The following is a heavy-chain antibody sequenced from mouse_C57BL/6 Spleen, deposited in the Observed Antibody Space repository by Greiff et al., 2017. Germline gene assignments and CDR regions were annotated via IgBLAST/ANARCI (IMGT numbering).Heavy chain of an antibody. CDR1: GFNIKDDY. CDR2: IDPENGDT. CDR3: IRSRYGYCDV. V-gene: IGHV14-4*01. Sequence: EVQLQESGAELVRPGASVKLSCTASGFNIKDDYMHWVKQRPEQGLEWIGWIDPENGDTEYASKFQGKATITADTSSNTAYLQLSSLTSEDTAVYYCIRSRYGYCDVWGTGTTVTVSS. J-gene: IGHJ1*03. D-gene: IGHD1-1*01.